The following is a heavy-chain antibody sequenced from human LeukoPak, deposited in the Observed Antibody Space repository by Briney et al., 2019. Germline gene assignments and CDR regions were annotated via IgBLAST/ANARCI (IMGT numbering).Heavy chain of an antibody. J-gene: IGHJ4*02. CDR1: GFPFNVQT. CDR2: MKEDGREI. D-gene: IGHD1-26*01. Sequence: QPGGSLRLSCAASGFPFNVQTMSWVRQAPGKGLDWVASMKEDGREIYYVDSAKGRFTISRDNPENSLYLQMNYLRVEDTAVYYCVRGGATRGRFENWGQGTLVTVSS. CDR3: VRGGATRGRFEN. V-gene: IGHV3-7*04.